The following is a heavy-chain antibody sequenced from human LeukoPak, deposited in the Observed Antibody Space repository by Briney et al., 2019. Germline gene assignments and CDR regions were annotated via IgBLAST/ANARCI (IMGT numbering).Heavy chain of an antibody. CDR1: GSDFSNHY. J-gene: IGHJ3*02. V-gene: IGHV3-7*01. CDR2: ISYGGSGE. D-gene: IGHD4-11*01. CDR3: TRLQSYAFAI. Sequence: GGSLRLSCEASGSDFSNHYMSWVRQAPGKGLEWVAAISYGGSGEYYVDPVKGRFAISRDDAKNSLDLQMNSLRVEDTAVYYCTRLQSYAFAIWGQGTVGTVSA.